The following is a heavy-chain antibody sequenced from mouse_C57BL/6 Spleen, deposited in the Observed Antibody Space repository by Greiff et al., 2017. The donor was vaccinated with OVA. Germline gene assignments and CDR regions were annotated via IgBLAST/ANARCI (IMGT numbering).Heavy chain of an antibody. CDR2: IYPRSGNT. CDR1: GYTFTSYG. V-gene: IGHV1-81*01. CDR3: ARSITTVVAREGFDY. J-gene: IGHJ2*01. Sequence: QVQLQQSGAELARPGASVKLSCKASGYTFTSYGISWVKQRTGQGLEWIGEIYPRSGNTYYNEKFKGKATLTADKSSSTAYMELRSLTSEDSAVYFCARSITTVVAREGFDYWGQGTTLTVSS. D-gene: IGHD1-1*01.